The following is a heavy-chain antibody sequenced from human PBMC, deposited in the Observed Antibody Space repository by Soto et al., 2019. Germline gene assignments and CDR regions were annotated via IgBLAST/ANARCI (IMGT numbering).Heavy chain of an antibody. Sequence: QVQLVESGGGVVQPGRSLRLSCATSGFTFSRYGIHWVRQAPGKGLEWGAVTTHDGTNKYYTDSVKGRFIISRDNSKNTLYLEMNSLRAEDTAVYYCAKETVATIRPTRIYYYYGLDVWGQGTTVSVSS. CDR2: TTHDGTNK. D-gene: IGHD5-12*01. CDR1: GFTFSRYG. J-gene: IGHJ6*02. CDR3: AKETVATIRPTRIYYYYGLDV. V-gene: IGHV3-30*18.